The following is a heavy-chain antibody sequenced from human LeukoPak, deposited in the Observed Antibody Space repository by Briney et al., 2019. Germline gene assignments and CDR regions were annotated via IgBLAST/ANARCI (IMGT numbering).Heavy chain of an antibody. CDR1: GFTFSDYY. D-gene: IGHD2-2*01. Sequence: GGSLRLSCAASGFTFSDYYMSWIRQAPGKGLEWVSYISSSGSTIYYADSVKGRFTISRDNAKNSLYLQMNSLRAEDTAVYYCAKVSDIVVVPAALDYWGQGTLVTVSS. J-gene: IGHJ4*02. V-gene: IGHV3-11*01. CDR2: ISSSGSTI. CDR3: AKVSDIVVVPAALDY.